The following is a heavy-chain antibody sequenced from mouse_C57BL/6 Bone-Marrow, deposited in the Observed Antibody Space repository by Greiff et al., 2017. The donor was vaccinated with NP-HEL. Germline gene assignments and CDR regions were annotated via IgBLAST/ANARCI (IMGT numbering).Heavy chain of an antibody. D-gene: IGHD1-1*01. J-gene: IGHJ2*01. V-gene: IGHV5-9*01. CDR2: ISGGGGNT. CDR1: GFTFSSYT. CDR3: ARHGTTVVYFDY. Sequence: EVQLVESGGGLVKPGGSLKLSCAASGFTFSSYTMSWVRQTPEKRLEWVATISGGGGNTYYPDSGKGRFTISRDNAKNTLYLQMSSLRSEDTALYYCARHGTTVVYFDYWGQGTTLTVSS.